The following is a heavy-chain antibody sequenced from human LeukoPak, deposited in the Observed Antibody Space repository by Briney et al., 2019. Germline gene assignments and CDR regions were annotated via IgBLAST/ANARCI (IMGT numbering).Heavy chain of an antibody. Sequence: ASVKVSCKASGYTFTSYGISWVRQAPGQGLEWMGWISAYNGNTNYAQKLQGRVTMTTDTSTSTAYMELRSLRSDDTAVYYCAREKDYDSSGYYYIRAPLDYWGQGTLVTVSS. CDR3: AREKDYDSSGYYYIRAPLDY. CDR1: GYTFTSYG. D-gene: IGHD3-22*01. J-gene: IGHJ4*02. CDR2: ISAYNGNT. V-gene: IGHV1-18*01.